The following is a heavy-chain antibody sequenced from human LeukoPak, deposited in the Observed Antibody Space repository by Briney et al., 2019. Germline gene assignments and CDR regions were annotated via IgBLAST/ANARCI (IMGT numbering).Heavy chain of an antibody. D-gene: IGHD3-22*01. Sequence: SETLSLTCAVYGGSFSGYYWSWIRQPPGKGLEWIGEINHSGSTNYNPSLKSRVTISVDTSKNQFSLKLSSVTAADTAVYYCARGQLTYYYDSSGYYFDYWGQGTLVTVSS. J-gene: IGHJ4*02. CDR3: ARGQLTYYYDSSGYYFDY. CDR1: GGSFSGYY. V-gene: IGHV4-34*01. CDR2: INHSGST.